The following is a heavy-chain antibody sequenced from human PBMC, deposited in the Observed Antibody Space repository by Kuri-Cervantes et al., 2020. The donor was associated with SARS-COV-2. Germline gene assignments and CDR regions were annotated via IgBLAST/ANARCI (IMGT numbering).Heavy chain of an antibody. J-gene: IGHJ4*02. CDR1: GYTFSNYG. CDR3: ARAKGVVATLGSFDS. Sequence: ASVKVSCKPSGYTFSNYGISWVRRAPEQGLQWVGWISAYNGLTDYAQKFQGRVTMTTDTSTSTDYMELRSLRTDDTAMYYCARAKGVVATLGSFDSWGQGTLVTVSS. D-gene: IGHD5-12*01. CDR2: ISAYNGLT. V-gene: IGHV1-18*01.